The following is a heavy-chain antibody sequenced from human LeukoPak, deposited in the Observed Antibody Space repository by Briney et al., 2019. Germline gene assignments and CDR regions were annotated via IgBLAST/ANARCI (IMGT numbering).Heavy chain of an antibody. CDR2: INPRGGST. Sequence: EASVKVSCKASGYLFITYYMHWVRQAPGQGLEWMGIINPRGGSTSYAQKFQGRVTMTRDTSTSTVYMGLSSLRSEDTAVYYCARSDIRPGWFDPWGQGTLVTVSS. J-gene: IGHJ5*02. V-gene: IGHV1-46*01. CDR1: GYLFITYY. D-gene: IGHD2-15*01. CDR3: ARSDIRPGWFDP.